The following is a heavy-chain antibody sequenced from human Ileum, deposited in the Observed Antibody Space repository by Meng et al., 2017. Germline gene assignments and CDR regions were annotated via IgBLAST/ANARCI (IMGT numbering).Heavy chain of an antibody. D-gene: IGHD2-2*01. V-gene: IGHV1-3*01. Sequence: VPLGQFVARLKSAGAAVKVSCKASGYTFTSYDIHWVRQAPGQRLEWMGWINGGNGKTKYSQKSQDRVTITRDTSASTAYMELSSLKSEDTAVYYCARDVVVPAALTVQIDYWGQGTLVTVSS. CDR1: GYTFTSYD. J-gene: IGHJ4*02. CDR2: INGGNGKT. CDR3: ARDVVVPAALTVQIDY.